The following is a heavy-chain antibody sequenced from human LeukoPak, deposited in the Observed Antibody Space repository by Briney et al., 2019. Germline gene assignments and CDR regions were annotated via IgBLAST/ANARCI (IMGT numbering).Heavy chain of an antibody. CDR3: ARDGSGVWFDY. CDR2: INAYNGDT. CDR1: NYTFTSYG. Sequence: GASVKVSCKASNYTFTSYGISWVRQAPGQGLEWTAWINAYNGDTNYAQKLQGRVTLTTETSTSTAYMELRSLRSDDTAVYYCARDGSGVWFDYWGQGTLVTVSS. V-gene: IGHV1-18*01. J-gene: IGHJ4*02. D-gene: IGHD3-10*01.